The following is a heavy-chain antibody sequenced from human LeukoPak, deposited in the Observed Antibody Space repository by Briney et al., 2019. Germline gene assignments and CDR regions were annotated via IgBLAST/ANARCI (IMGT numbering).Heavy chain of an antibody. CDR3: ARDPGIVVVPAAIYYYYYMDV. CDR2: INPNSGGT. CDR1: GYTFTGYY. D-gene: IGHD2-2*01. V-gene: IGHV1-2*02. Sequence: ASVKVSCKASGYTFTGYYMHWVRQAPGQGLEWMGWINPNSGGTNYAQKFQGRVTMTRDTSISTAYMELSRLRSDDTAVYYCARDPGIVVVPAAIYYYYYMDVWGKGTTVTVSS. J-gene: IGHJ6*03.